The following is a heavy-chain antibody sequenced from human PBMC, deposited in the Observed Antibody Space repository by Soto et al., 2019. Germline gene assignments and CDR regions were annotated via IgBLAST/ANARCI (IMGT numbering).Heavy chain of an antibody. CDR3: ERDLWGYSGIKGYFYGMDV. V-gene: IGHV1-2*04. CDR2: INPNTSGT. CDR1: GYTFTGFY. Sequence: QVQLVQSGAEVKKPGASVKVSCKASGYTFTGFYMHWVRQAPGQGPEWMGWINPNTSGTSYAQKFQGWVTLTRDTSINTAYMELSRLSSDDTAVYYCERDLWGYSGIKGYFYGMDVWGQGTTVTISS. J-gene: IGHJ6*02. D-gene: IGHD5-12*01.